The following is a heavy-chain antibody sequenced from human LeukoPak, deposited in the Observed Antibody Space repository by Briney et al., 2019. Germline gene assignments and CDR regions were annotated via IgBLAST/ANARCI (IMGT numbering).Heavy chain of an antibody. J-gene: IGHJ5*02. CDR1: GGSISSGAYY. D-gene: IGHD2-15*01. CDR2: ILYSGNT. Sequence: SQTLSLTCTVSGGSISSGAYYWSWIRQHPGKGLEWIGYILYSGNTYYNPSLKSRVTISVDTSKNQFSLTLSSVTAADTAVYYCARARDCSGGTCYQFNWFDPWGQGTLVTVSS. V-gene: IGHV4-31*03. CDR3: ARARDCSGGTCYQFNWFDP.